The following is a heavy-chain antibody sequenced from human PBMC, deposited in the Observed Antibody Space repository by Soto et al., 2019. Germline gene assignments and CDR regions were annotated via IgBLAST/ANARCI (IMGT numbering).Heavy chain of an antibody. Sequence: QVQLVESGGGVVQPGSSLRLSCAASGFTFSSYGMHWVRQAPGKGLEWVAIMSYDGSNTYYADSVKGRFTISRDNSKNTLYLQMNSLRAEDTSVYYCAKEGGLSGSYYISSSYYFDYWGQGTLVTVSS. CDR2: MSYDGSNT. CDR1: GFTFSSYG. D-gene: IGHD1-26*01. V-gene: IGHV3-30*18. CDR3: AKEGGLSGSYYISSSYYFDY. J-gene: IGHJ4*02.